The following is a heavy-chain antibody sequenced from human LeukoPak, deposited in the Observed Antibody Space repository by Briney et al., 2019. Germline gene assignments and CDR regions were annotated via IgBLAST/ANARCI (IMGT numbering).Heavy chain of an antibody. J-gene: IGHJ3*02. Sequence: PSETLSLTCTVSGGSISSNYWSWIRQPPGKGLEWIAYINYGGSTNYKSSLKSRVTISVDTSKNQFSLKLSSVTAADTAFYYCARRITAADSFDIWGQGRMVTVSS. D-gene: IGHD6-13*01. CDR2: INYGGST. V-gene: IGHV4-59*01. CDR3: ARRITAADSFDI. CDR1: GGSISSNY.